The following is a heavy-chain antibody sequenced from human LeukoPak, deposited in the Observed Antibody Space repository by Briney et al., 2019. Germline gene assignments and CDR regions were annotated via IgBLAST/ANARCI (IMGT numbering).Heavy chain of an antibody. V-gene: IGHV3-33*01. Sequence: GGSLRLSCAASGFTFSSYGMHWVRQAPGKGLEWVAVIWYDGSNKYYADSVKGRFTISRDNSKNTPYLQMNSLRAEDTAVYYCARGPHYYGSGSYSSFDYWGQGTLVTVSS. CDR1: GFTFSSYG. D-gene: IGHD3-10*01. J-gene: IGHJ4*02. CDR2: IWYDGSNK. CDR3: ARGPHYYGSGSYSSFDY.